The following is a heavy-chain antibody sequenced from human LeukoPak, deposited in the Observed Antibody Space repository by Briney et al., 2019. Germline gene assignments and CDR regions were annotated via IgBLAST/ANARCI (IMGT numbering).Heavy chain of an antibody. CDR1: GGSFSGYS. J-gene: IGHJ6*03. V-gene: IGHV4-34*01. Sequence: SETLSLTCGVYGGSFSGYSWSWIRQPPGKGLEWIAEINHSGSTNYNPSLKSRVTISVDTSNNQFSLKLSSVTTADTAVDYCARTPGQGYYMDVWGKGTTVTVSS. CDR3: ARTPGQGYYMDV. CDR2: INHSGST.